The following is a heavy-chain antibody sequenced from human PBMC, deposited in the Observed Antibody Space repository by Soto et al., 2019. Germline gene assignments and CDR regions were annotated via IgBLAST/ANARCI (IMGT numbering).Heavy chain of an antibody. CDR2: ISGSGGSK. CDR1: GFTFSNYA. V-gene: IGHV3-23*01. D-gene: IGHD2-8*01. Sequence: VQLLESGGDLVQPGGSLRLSCAASGFTFSNYAMTWVRQAPRKGLEWVSSISGSGGSKYYADSVKGRFTISSDNSKNTLFLQMNRLCAQDTALYYCAKDQALMDYFYYYMHLWGKGTTVTVSS. J-gene: IGHJ6*03. CDR3: AKDQALMDYFYYYMHL.